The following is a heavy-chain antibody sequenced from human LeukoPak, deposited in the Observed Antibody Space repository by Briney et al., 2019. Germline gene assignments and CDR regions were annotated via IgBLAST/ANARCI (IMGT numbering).Heavy chain of an antibody. CDR2: ISGRGGST. V-gene: IGHV3-23*01. CDR1: GFTFSNYA. Sequence: GGSLRLSCEASGFTFSNYAMNWVRQAPGKGLEWVSAISGRGGSTNSADSVKGRFTISRDNSKNTLYLQMNSLRAEDTAVYYCAKDLRSSADSKMGAADYWGQGTLVTVSS. D-gene: IGHD1-26*01. J-gene: IGHJ4*02. CDR3: AKDLRSSADSKMGAADY.